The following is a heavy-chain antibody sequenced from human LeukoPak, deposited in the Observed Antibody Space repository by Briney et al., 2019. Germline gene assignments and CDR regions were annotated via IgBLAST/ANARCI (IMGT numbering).Heavy chain of an antibody. D-gene: IGHD4-17*01. J-gene: IGHJ4*02. CDR1: VFTFSSYG. CDR3: AREGYGDYVRVFDY. Sequence: GRSLRLSCAASVFTFSSYGMHWVRQAPGKGLEWVAVIWYDGSNKYYADSVKGRFTISRDNSKNTLYLQMNSLRAEDTAVYYCAREGYGDYVRVFDYWGQGTLVTVSS. CDR2: IWYDGSNK. V-gene: IGHV3-33*01.